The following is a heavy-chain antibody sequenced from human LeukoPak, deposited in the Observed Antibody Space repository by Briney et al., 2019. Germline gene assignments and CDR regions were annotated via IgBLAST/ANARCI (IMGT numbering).Heavy chain of an antibody. CDR2: ISSSSSYI. CDR1: GFTFSSYS. J-gene: IGHJ4*02. CDR3: ARDRQLRYFDWLTLDY. Sequence: KPGGSLRLSCAASGFTFSSYSMNWVRQAPGKGLEWVSSISSSSSYIYYADSVKGRFTISRDNAMNSLYLQMNSLRAEDTAVYYCARDRQLRYFDWLTLDYWGQGTLVTVSS. D-gene: IGHD3-9*01. V-gene: IGHV3-21*01.